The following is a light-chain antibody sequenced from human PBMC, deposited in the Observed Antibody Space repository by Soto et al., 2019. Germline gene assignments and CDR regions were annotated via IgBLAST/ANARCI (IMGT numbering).Light chain of an antibody. CDR3: QQYYKWPQWT. CDR2: GAS. CDR1: QSIGSD. V-gene: IGKV3-15*01. Sequence: EIVMTQSPATLSVSPGERVSLSCRASQSIGSDLAWYQQKPGQAPRLLFYGASTRATGFPARFSGSGSGTEFTLTISSLESEDFAVYYCQQYYKWPQWTFGQGTRVEIK. J-gene: IGKJ1*01.